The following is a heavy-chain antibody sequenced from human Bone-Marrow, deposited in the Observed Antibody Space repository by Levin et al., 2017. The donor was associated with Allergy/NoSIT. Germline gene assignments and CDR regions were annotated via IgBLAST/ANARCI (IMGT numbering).Heavy chain of an antibody. CDR2: FYFSGGT. CDR1: GASIGSYY. D-gene: IGHD2/OR15-2a*01. V-gene: IGHV4-59*01. Sequence: KPSETLSLTCTVSGASIGSYYWNWIRQPPGKGLEWIGHFYFSGGTNYNPSLKSRVTISVDTSKSRVSLKLTSVTAADTAVYYCARSRGDYFQLEAGAFDIWGQGTMVTVSS. CDR3: ARSRGDYFQLEAGAFDI. J-gene: IGHJ3*02.